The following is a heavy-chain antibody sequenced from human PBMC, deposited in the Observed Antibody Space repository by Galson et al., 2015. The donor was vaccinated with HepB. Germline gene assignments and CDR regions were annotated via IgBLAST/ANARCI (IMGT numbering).Heavy chain of an antibody. V-gene: IGHV3-9*01. CDR3: AKGGPHDYGDYAYNWFDP. CDR2: ISWNSGSI. CDR1: GFTFDDYA. Sequence: SLRLSCAASGFTFDDYAMHLVRQAPGKGLEWVSGISWNSGSIGYADSVKGRFTISRDNAKNSLYLQMNSLRAEDTALYYCAKGGPHDYGDYAYNWFDPWGQGTLVTVSS. J-gene: IGHJ5*02. D-gene: IGHD4-17*01.